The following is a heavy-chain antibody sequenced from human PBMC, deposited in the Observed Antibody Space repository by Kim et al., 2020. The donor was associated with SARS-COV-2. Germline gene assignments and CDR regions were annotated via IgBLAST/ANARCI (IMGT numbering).Heavy chain of an antibody. V-gene: IGHV4-59*08. CDR3: ARRGRGAVAGIWAFDI. D-gene: IGHD6-19*01. J-gene: IGHJ3*02. CDR2: MYYSGST. CDR1: GGSISSYY. Sequence: SETLSLTCTVSGGSISSYYWSWIRQPPGKGPEWIGYMYYSGSTNYNPSLKSRVTISVDTSKNQFSLKLSSVTAADTAVYYCARRGRGAVAGIWAFDIWGHGTMVTVSS.